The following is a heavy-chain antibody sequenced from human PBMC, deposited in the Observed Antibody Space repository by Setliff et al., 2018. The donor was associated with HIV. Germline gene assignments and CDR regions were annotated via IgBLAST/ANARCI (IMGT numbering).Heavy chain of an antibody. Sequence: SETLSLTCTVSGGSISSGGYYWSWIRQHPGKGLEWIGYIYYSGSTYCNPSLKSRVTISVDTSNNQFSLKLSSVTAADTAVYYCARVPHRVVGTTTLLYHFDYWGLGTLVTVSS. V-gene: IGHV4-31*03. CDR1: GGSISSGGYY. J-gene: IGHJ4*02. CDR3: ARVPHRVVGTTTLLYHFDY. CDR2: IYYSGST. D-gene: IGHD1-26*01.